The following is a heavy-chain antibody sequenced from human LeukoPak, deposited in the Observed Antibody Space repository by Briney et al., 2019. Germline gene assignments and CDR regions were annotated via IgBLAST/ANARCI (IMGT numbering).Heavy chain of an antibody. Sequence: PSETLSLTCTVSGGSISSYYWSWIRKPPGKGLEWIGYIYYSGSTNYNPSLKSRVTISVDTSKNQFSLKLSSVTAADTAVYYCARATYYYDSSGYYPPYYYYYMDVWGKGTTVTVSS. J-gene: IGHJ6*03. CDR1: GGSISSYY. CDR2: IYYSGST. D-gene: IGHD3-22*01. V-gene: IGHV4-59*01. CDR3: ARATYYYDSSGYYPPYYYYYMDV.